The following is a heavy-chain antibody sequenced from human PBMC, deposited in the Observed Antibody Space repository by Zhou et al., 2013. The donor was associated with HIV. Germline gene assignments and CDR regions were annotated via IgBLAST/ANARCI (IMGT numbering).Heavy chain of an antibody. V-gene: IGHV1-69*04. CDR3: ARDPESIAAAGTVDWFDP. CDR1: GGTFSSYA. Sequence: QVQLVQSGAEVKKPGSSVKVSCKASGGTFSSYAISWVRQAPGQGLEWMGRIIPILGIANYAQKFQGRVTITADKSTSTAYMELSSLRSEDTAVYYCARDPESIAAAGTVDWFDPWGQGTLVTVSS. J-gene: IGHJ5*02. D-gene: IGHD6-13*01. CDR2: IIPILGIA.